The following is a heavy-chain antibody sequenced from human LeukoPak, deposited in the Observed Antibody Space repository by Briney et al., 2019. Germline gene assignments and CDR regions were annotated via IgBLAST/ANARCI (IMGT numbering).Heavy chain of an antibody. CDR3: ASRPYDSSGYWGFDWFDP. D-gene: IGHD3-22*01. Sequence: PGGSLRLSCAASGFTFSSYAMHSVRQAPGKGLEWVSSISSSSSYIYYADSVKGRFTISRDNAKNSLYLQMNSLRAEDTAVYYCASRPYDSSGYWGFDWFDPWGQGTLVTVSS. V-gene: IGHV3-21*01. CDR2: ISSSSSYI. J-gene: IGHJ5*02. CDR1: GFTFSSYA.